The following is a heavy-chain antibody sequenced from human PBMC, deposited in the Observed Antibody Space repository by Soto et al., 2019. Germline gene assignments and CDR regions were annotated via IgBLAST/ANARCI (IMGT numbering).Heavy chain of an antibody. CDR1: GGSISSGGYS. Sequence: QLQLQESGSGLVKPSQTLSLTCAVSGGSISSGGYSWSWIRQPPGKGLECIGYIYHSGSTYYNPSRXXXVXXSVDRSKNQFSLKLSSVTAADTAVYYCARGPPLGYWGQGTLVTVSS. CDR3: ARGPPLGY. CDR2: IYHSGST. V-gene: IGHV4-30-2*01. J-gene: IGHJ4*02.